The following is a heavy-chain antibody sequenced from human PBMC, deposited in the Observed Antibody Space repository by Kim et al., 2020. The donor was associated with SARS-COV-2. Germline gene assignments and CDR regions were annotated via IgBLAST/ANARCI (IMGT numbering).Heavy chain of an antibody. V-gene: IGHV3-20*04. J-gene: IGHJ2*01. CDR3: AKHLHVASVTVYWYFEV. D-gene: IGHD2-21*02. Sequence: GGSLRLSCAASGFTFGDYAMSWVRQAPGKGLEWVSGIFGSGSGTDYADSVKGRFTISRDNAKNILSLHMTNLRAEDTAVYYCAKHLHVASVTVYWYFEVGGRGPLVAVSS. CDR1: GFTFGDYA. CDR2: IFGSGSGT.